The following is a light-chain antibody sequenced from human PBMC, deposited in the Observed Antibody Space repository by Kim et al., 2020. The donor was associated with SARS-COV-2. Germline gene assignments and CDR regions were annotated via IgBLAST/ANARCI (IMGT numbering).Light chain of an antibody. J-gene: IGKJ1*01. CDR1: QSVGNN. CDR3: QQYYTCWT. Sequence: EIVMTQSPATLSVSPGESAALSCSASQSVGNNVAWYQQRPGQAPRLLIDGASSRATGIPARFSGTGSDTEFTLIITSLQSEDFAVYYCQQYYTCWTFGQGTKLEI. CDR2: GAS. V-gene: IGKV3-15*01.